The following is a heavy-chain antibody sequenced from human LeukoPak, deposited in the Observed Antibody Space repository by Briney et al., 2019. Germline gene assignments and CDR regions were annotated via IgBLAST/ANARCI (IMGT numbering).Heavy chain of an antibody. CDR2: IYYSGST. J-gene: IGHJ5*02. CDR1: GGSISSSSYY. CDR3: ARDSSGWYKGHH. D-gene: IGHD6-19*01. Sequence: NPSETLSLTCTVSGGSISSSSYYWGWIRQPPGKGLEWIGYIYYSGSTNYNPSLKSRVTISVDTSKNQFSLKLSSVTAADTAVYYCARDSSGWYKGHHWGQGTLVTVSS. V-gene: IGHV4-61*05.